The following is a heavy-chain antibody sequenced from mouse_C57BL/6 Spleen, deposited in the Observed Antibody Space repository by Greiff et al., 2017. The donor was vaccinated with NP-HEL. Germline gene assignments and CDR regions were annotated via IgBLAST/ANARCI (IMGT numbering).Heavy chain of an antibody. Sequence: EVMLVESGGGLVKPGGSLKLPCAASGFTFSSYTMSWVRQTPEKRLEWVATISGGGGNTYYPDSVKGRVTISRDNAKNTLYLQMSSLRSEDTALYYCARPLTTVVADYYAMDYWGQGTSVTVSS. D-gene: IGHD1-1*01. J-gene: IGHJ4*01. CDR1: GFTFSSYT. CDR3: ARPLTTVVADYYAMDY. CDR2: ISGGGGNT. V-gene: IGHV5-9*01.